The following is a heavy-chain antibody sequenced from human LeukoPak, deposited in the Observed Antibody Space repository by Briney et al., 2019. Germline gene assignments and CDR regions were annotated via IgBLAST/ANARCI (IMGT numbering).Heavy chain of an antibody. V-gene: IGHV4-39*01. Sequence: SETLSLTCTVSGGSISSYYWGWIRQPPGKGLEWIGSIYYSGSTYYNPSLKSRVTISVDTSKNQFSLKLSSVTAADTAVYYCARLPLRFLEWLFPRGAFDIWGQGTMVTVSS. CDR3: ARLPLRFLEWLFPRGAFDI. CDR2: IYYSGST. D-gene: IGHD3-3*01. J-gene: IGHJ3*02. CDR1: GGSISSYY.